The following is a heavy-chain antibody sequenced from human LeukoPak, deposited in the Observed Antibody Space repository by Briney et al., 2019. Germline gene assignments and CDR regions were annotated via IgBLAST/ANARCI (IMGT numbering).Heavy chain of an antibody. D-gene: IGHD2-2*03. CDR1: GFTFSSYG. CDR2: ISYDGSNK. J-gene: IGHJ4*02. Sequence: PGGSLRLSCAASGFTFSSYGMHWVRQAPGKGLEWVAVISYDGSNKYYADSVKGRFTISRDNSKNTLYLQMNSLRAEDTAAYYCASGGYCSSTSCYVFDYWGQGTLVTVSS. V-gene: IGHV3-30*19. CDR3: ASGGYCSSTSCYVFDY.